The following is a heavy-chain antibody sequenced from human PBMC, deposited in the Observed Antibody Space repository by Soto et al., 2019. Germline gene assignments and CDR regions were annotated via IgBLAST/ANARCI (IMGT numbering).Heavy chain of an antibody. D-gene: IGHD6-13*01. J-gene: IGHJ4*02. Sequence: QVQLVQSGAEVKKPGASVKGSCKASGYTFTSYGISWVRQAPGQGLEWMGWISAYNGNTIYAQKAQGRVTMTTDTSERTADMERRSLRSDDTAVYYCARDWAAARPFDYWGQGTLVTVSS. CDR2: ISAYNGNT. CDR1: GYTFTSYG. CDR3: ARDWAAARPFDY. V-gene: IGHV1-18*01.